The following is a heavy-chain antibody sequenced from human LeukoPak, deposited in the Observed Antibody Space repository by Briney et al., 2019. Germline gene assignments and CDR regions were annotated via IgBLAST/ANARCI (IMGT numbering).Heavy chain of an antibody. CDR2: MSYDGSNK. D-gene: IGHD5-12*01. V-gene: IGHV3-30*18. J-gene: IGHJ4*02. CDR3: AKDQIDIVATICLDY. Sequence: GGSLRLSCAASGFTFSSYGMHWVRQAPGKGLEWVAVMSYDGSNKYYADSVKGRFTISRDNSKNTLYLQMNSLRAEDTAVYYCAKDQIDIVATICLDYWGQGTLVTVSS. CDR1: GFTFSSYG.